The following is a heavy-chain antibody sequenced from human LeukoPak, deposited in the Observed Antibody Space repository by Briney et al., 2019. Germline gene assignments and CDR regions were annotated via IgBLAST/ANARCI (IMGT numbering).Heavy chain of an antibody. J-gene: IGHJ4*02. CDR3: ASYYGLRPCFDY. CDR2: INHSGST. D-gene: IGHD4-17*01. V-gene: IGHV4-34*01. Sequence: KPSETLSLTCAVYGGSFSGYYWSWIRQPPGKGLEWIGEINHSGSTNYNPSLKSRVTISVDTSKNQFSLKLSSVTAADTAVYYCASYYGLRPCFDYWGQGTLVTVSS. CDR1: GGSFSGYY.